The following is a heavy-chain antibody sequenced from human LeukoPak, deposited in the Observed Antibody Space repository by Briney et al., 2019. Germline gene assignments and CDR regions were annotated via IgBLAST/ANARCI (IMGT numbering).Heavy chain of an antibody. CDR1: GGTFSGYA. J-gene: IGHJ4*02. Sequence: ASVKVSCKASGGTFSGYAISWVRQAPGQGPEWMGAIIPIFDKTNYTQNFQGRVTITADESTTTAYMELSNLRSEDTAVYYCARGGLRDTLIGPKYYFDYWGQGTLVTVSS. V-gene: IGHV1-69*01. CDR2: IIPIFDKT. CDR3: ARGGLRDTLIGPKYYFDY. D-gene: IGHD5-12*01.